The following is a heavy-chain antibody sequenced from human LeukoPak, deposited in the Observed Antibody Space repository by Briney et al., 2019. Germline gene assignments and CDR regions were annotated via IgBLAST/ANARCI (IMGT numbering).Heavy chain of an antibody. Sequence: GESLKISCKGSGYSFTSYWIGWVRQMPGKDLEWMGIIYPGDSDTRYSPSFQGQVTISADKSISTAYLQWSSLKASDTAMYYCARVPDILTGYYPFDYWGQGTLVTVSS. CDR1: GYSFTSYW. CDR3: ARVPDILTGYYPFDY. J-gene: IGHJ4*02. CDR2: IYPGDSDT. D-gene: IGHD3-9*01. V-gene: IGHV5-51*01.